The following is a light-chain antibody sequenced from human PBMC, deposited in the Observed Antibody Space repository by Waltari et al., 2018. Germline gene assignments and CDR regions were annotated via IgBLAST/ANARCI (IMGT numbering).Light chain of an antibody. CDR1: HSAVGKCTP. Sequence: QSALTQPPSASGSPGQAVAISCLGTHSAVGKCTPVSWYQQHPGKAPKLIMYDVNKRPSGVPDRFSGSKSGNTASLTVSGLQAEDEGDYFCCSYSAGHSFLFGGGTKLTVL. CDR2: DVN. J-gene: IGLJ2*01. V-gene: IGLV2-8*01. CDR3: CSYSAGHSFL.